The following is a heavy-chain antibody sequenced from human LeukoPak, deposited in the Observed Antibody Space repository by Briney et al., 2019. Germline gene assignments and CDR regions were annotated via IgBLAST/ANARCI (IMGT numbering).Heavy chain of an antibody. V-gene: IGHV3-30*18. D-gene: IGHD3-10*01. CDR1: GFTFSSYG. CDR2: ISYDGSNK. Sequence: PGGSLRLSCAASGFTFSSYGMHWVRQAPGKGLEWVAVISYDGSNKYYADSVKGRFTISRDNSKNSLYLQMNSLRAEDTAVYYCAKAVIWFGEPDAFDIWGQGIMVTVSS. CDR3: AKAVIWFGEPDAFDI. J-gene: IGHJ3*02.